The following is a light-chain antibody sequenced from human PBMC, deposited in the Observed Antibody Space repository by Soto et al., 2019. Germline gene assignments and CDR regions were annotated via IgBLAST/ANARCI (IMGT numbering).Light chain of an antibody. Sequence: DIHLTQSPSSLFAPVGERVTITCRGSQSISSYLNWYQQKPGKAHKVLIYAASSLQSGVPSRFSGSGSGTEFTLTISSLQPDDFATYYCQQYDSYSPWTFGQGTKVDIK. J-gene: IGKJ1*01. CDR2: AAS. V-gene: IGKV1-5*01. CDR1: QSISSY. CDR3: QQYDSYSPWT.